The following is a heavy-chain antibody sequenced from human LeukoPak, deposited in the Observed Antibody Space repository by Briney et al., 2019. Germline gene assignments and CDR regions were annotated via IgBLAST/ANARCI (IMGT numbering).Heavy chain of an antibody. CDR2: MTPSSGSA. CDR1: GYRFTSYD. Sequence: GASVKVSCKPSGYRFTSYDISWARQATGQGLQWMGRMTPSSGSAEYAQRFQGRVTLTRDTASGTAYLELRSLSADDTAIYYCAREGPLFVLDYWGQGTRVAVSS. V-gene: IGHV1-8*01. CDR3: AREGPLFVLDY. J-gene: IGHJ4*02. D-gene: IGHD6-6*01.